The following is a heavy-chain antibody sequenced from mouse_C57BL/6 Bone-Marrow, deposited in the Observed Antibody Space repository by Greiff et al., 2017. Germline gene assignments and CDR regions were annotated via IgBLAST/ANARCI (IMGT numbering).Heavy chain of an antibody. CDR3: ARWDGNYPYVDD. D-gene: IGHD2-1*01. CDR1: GYSFTGYY. CDR2: INPSTGGT. Sequence: VHVKQSGPELVKPGASVKISCKASGYSFTGYYMNWVKQSPEKSLEWIGEINPSTGGTTYNQKFKAQAPWTVDKSSSTAYMQLKSLTSEDSAVYYCARWDGNYPYVDDWGQGTTLTVSS. J-gene: IGHJ2*01. V-gene: IGHV1-42*01.